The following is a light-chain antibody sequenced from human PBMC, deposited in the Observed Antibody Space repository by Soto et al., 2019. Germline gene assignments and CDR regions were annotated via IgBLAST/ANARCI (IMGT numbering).Light chain of an antibody. CDR2: DVS. Sequence: DIQMTQSPSSLSASVVDRVTITCRASQNSGTFLNWYQQRPGKAPKLLIYDVSSLQSGVPSRFSGSGSGTEFTLTISSLQPDDFAAYYCQHYKMYSPWKFGQGTKVDIK. CDR1: QNSGTF. CDR3: QHYKMYSPWK. J-gene: IGKJ1*01. V-gene: IGKV1-5*01.